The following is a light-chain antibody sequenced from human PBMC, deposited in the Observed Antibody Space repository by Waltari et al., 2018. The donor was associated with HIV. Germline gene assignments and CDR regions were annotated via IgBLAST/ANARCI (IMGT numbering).Light chain of an antibody. V-gene: IGKV1-39*01. CDR2: AAS. Sequence: DIQMTQSPSSLSASVGDRVTITCRASQSISNYLNWYQQRPGKTPKLLIYAASSLQSGVPSRFSGSGSGTVFTLTISSLQPEDFATYYCQQSYSAPHTFGQGTKLEIK. J-gene: IGKJ2*01. CDR3: QQSYSAPHT. CDR1: QSISNY.